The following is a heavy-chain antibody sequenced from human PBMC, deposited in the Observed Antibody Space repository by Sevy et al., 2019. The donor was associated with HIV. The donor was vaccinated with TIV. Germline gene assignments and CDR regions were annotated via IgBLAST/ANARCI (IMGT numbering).Heavy chain of an antibody. CDR3: ARESATDFWSGYYTGGYWFDP. Sequence: ASVKVSCKASGYTFTGYYMHWVRQAPGQGLEWMGRINPNSGGTNYAQKFQGMVTMTRDTSISTAYMELSRLRSDDTAVYYCARESATDFWSGYYTGGYWFDPWGQGTLVTVSS. D-gene: IGHD3-3*01. CDR2: INPNSGGT. J-gene: IGHJ5*02. V-gene: IGHV1-2*06. CDR1: GYTFTGYY.